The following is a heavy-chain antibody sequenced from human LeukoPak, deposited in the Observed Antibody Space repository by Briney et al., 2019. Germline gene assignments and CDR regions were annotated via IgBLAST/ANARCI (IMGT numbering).Heavy chain of an antibody. CDR1: GGSIINYY. V-gene: IGHV4-59*01. CDR2: VYYDGST. J-gene: IGHJ4*02. D-gene: IGHD1-14*01. CDR3: ARHPPATGRFDY. Sequence: SETLSLTCTVSGGSIINYYWSWIRQPPEKGLEWTGYVYYDGSTNYNPSLKSRVTMSVDMSKNQLSLKLSSVTAADTAVYYCARHPPATGRFDYWGQGTLGTVSS.